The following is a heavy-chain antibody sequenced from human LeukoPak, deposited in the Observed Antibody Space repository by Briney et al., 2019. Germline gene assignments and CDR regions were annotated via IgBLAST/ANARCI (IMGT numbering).Heavy chain of an antibody. CDR3: ARGPYCSDGSCYPLRYYYYMDV. V-gene: IGHV1-8*01. D-gene: IGHD2-15*01. CDR1: GYTFTSYD. CDR2: INPNSGNT. J-gene: IGHJ6*03. Sequence: ASVKVSCKASGYTFTSYDINWVRQATGQGLEWMGWINPNSGNTGYAQKFQGRVTMTRNTSISTAYMELSSLRSEDTAVYYCARGPYCSDGSCYPLRYYYYMDVWGKGTTVTVSS.